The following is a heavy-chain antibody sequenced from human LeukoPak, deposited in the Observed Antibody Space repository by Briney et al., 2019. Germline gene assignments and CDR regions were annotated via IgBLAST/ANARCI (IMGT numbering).Heavy chain of an antibody. CDR2: IYHSGST. Sequence: SETLSLTCTVSGYSISSGYYWGWIRPPPGKGLEWIGSIYHSGSTYYNPPLKSRVTISVDTSKNQFSLKLSSVTAADTAVYYCARDNDYGGNSNYWGQGTLVTVSS. J-gene: IGHJ4*02. D-gene: IGHD4-23*01. V-gene: IGHV4-38-2*02. CDR1: GYSISSGYY. CDR3: ARDNDYGGNSNY.